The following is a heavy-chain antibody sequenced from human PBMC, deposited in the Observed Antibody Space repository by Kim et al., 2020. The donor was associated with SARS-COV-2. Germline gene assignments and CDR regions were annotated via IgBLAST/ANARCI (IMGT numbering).Heavy chain of an antibody. D-gene: IGHD2-2*01. CDR1: GFTFSSYS. J-gene: IGHJ6*03. CDR3: AREVAGCSSTSCYRPNYYYYMDV. V-gene: IGHV3-21*01. CDR2: ISSSSSYI. Sequence: GGSLRLSCAASGFTFSSYSMNWVRQAPGKGLEWVSSISSSSSYIYYADSVKGRFTISRDNAKNSLYLQMNSLRAEDTAVYYCAREVAGCSSTSCYRPNYYYYMDVWGKGTTVTVSS.